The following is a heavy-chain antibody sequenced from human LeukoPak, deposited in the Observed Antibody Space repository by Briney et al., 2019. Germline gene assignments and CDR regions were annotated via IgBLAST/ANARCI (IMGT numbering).Heavy chain of an antibody. CDR1: GGSISSGGYY. Sequence: PSQTLSLTCTVSGGSISSGGYYWSWIRQPPGEGLEWIGYIYHSGSTYYNPSLKSRVTISVDRSKNQFSLKLSSVTAADTAVYYCARDGPISGSYSDPRLFDYWGQGTLVTVSS. D-gene: IGHD1-26*01. V-gene: IGHV4-30-2*01. J-gene: IGHJ4*02. CDR2: IYHSGST. CDR3: ARDGPISGSYSDPRLFDY.